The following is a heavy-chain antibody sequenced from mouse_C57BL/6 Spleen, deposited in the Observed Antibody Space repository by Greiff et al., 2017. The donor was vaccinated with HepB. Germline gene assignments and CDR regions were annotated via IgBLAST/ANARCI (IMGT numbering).Heavy chain of an antibody. J-gene: IGHJ2*01. D-gene: IGHD2-1*01. Sequence: QVQLKQSGAELVKPGASVKISCKASGYAFSSYWMNWVKQRPGKGLEWIGQIYPGDGDTNYNGKFKGKATLTADKSSSTAYMQLSSLTSEDSAVYFCARDYGNYFYYFDYWGQGTTLTVSS. V-gene: IGHV1-80*01. CDR3: ARDYGNYFYYFDY. CDR2: IYPGDGDT. CDR1: GYAFSSYW.